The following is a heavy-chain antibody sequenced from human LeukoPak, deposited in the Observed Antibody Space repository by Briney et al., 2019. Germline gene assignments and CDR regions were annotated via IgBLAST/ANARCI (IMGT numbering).Heavy chain of an antibody. CDR1: GDTFRPYS. D-gene: IGHD3-10*01. J-gene: IGHJ4*02. V-gene: IGHV1-69*10. Sequence: SLKVSSKASGDTFRPYSFSWVRQAPGQGLEFMGEIIPMLGITNYAQKLQARVTIVAEKSTNTAYMELSRLRSEDTAVYYWASPLGGSGSYYLRYWGQGTLLIVSS. CDR2: IIPMLGIT. CDR3: ASPLGGSGSYYLRY.